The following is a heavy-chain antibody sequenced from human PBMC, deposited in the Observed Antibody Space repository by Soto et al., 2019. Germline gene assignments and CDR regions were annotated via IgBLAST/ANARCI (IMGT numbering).Heavy chain of an antibody. CDR3: ARAAAPDTDAFDI. J-gene: IGHJ3*02. CDR1: GYTFTSYA. V-gene: IGHV1-3*01. CDR2: INAGNGNT. D-gene: IGHD2-15*01. Sequence: SAKDSFKASGYTFTSYAMHWVRQAPGQRLEWMGWINAGNGNTKYSQKFQGRVTITRDTSASTAYMELSSLRSEDKAVYYCARAAAPDTDAFDIWGQGTMVIVSS.